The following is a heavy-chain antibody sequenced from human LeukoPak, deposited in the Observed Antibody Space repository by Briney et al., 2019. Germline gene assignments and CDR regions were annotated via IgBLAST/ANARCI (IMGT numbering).Heavy chain of an antibody. D-gene: IGHD3-22*01. J-gene: IGHJ4*02. V-gene: IGHV1-69*13. Sequence: GASVKVSCKASRGTFSSYATSWVRQAPGQRLEWRGGIIPIFGTANDAQKFQGRVTITADESTSTAYMELSSLRSADTAVYYCARGRNYDYDPYWGQGTLVTVSS. CDR3: ARGRNYDYDPY. CDR1: RGTFSSYA. CDR2: IIPIFGTA.